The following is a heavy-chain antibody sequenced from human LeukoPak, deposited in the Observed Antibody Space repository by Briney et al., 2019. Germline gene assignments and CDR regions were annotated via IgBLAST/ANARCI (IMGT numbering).Heavy chain of an antibody. V-gene: IGHV1-46*01. D-gene: IGHD3-16*01. CDR1: GYTFTSYY. CDR3: ARVVGDYIWGSCSYYYYMDV. Sequence: ASVRVSCKASGYTFTSYYMHWVRQAPGQGLEWMGIINPSGGSTSYAQKFQGRVTMTRDTSTSTVYMELSSLRSEDTAVYYCARVVGDYIWGSCSYYYYMDVWGKGTTVTVSS. CDR2: INPSGGST. J-gene: IGHJ6*03.